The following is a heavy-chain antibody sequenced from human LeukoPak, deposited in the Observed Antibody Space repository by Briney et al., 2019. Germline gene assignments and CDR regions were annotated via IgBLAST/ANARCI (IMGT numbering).Heavy chain of an antibody. V-gene: IGHV4-59*01. J-gene: IGHJ5*02. CDR2: IYYSGST. CDR1: GGSISSYY. D-gene: IGHD3-22*01. CDR3: ARDSFGYYYDSRGYWDNWFDP. Sequence: PSETLSLTCTVSGGSISSYYWSWIRQPPGKGLEWIGYIYYSGSTNYNPSLKSRVTISVDTSKNQFSLKLSSVTAADTAVYYCARDSFGYYYDSRGYWDNWFDPWGQGTLVTVSS.